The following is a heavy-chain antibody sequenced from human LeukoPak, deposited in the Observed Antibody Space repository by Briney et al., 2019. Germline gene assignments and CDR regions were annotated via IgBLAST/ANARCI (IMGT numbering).Heavy chain of an antibody. D-gene: IGHD2-15*01. CDR1: EFTFSNYG. J-gene: IGHJ4*02. Sequence: GGSLRLSCAASEFTFSNYGMTWVRQAPGKGLEWVSSIDSSNKYMYYADSLKGRFTISRDNAQNSLYLQMNSLRAEDTAVYHCARVSYCSGGSCTYFDHWGQGTLVTVSS. CDR3: ARVSYCSGGSCTYFDH. CDR2: IDSSNKYM. V-gene: IGHV3-21*06.